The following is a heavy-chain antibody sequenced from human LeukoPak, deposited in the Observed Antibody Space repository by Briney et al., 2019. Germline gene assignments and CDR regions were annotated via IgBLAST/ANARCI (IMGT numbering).Heavy chain of an antibody. V-gene: IGHV4-34*01. CDR3: ARAMGIYYDFWSGYFPNWFDP. Sequence: SETLSLTCAVYGGSFSGYYWSWIRQPPGKGLEWIGTIYNSGSTYYNASLESRVTISVDTSKNQFSLKLSSVTAADTAVYYCARAMGIYYDFWSGYFPNWFDPWGQGTLVTVSS. J-gene: IGHJ5*02. CDR2: IYNSGST. CDR1: GGSFSGYY. D-gene: IGHD3-3*01.